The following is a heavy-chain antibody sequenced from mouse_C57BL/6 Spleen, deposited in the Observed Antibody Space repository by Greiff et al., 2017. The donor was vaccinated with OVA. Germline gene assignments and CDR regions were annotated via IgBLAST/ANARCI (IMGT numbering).Heavy chain of an antibody. CDR3: ARDTTVVARMDY. CDR1: GYTFTSYW. Sequence: VQLQQPGAELVKPGASVKLSCKASGYTFTSYWMHWVKQRPGQGLEWIGMIHPNSGSTNYNEKFKSKATLTVDKSSSTAYMQLSSLTSEDSAVYYCARDTTVVARMDYWGQGTSVTVSS. V-gene: IGHV1-64*01. J-gene: IGHJ4*01. D-gene: IGHD1-1*01. CDR2: IHPNSGST.